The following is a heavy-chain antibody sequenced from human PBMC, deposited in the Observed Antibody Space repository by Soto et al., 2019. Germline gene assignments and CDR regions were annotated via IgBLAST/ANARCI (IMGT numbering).Heavy chain of an antibody. V-gene: IGHV1-46*01. D-gene: IGHD2-21*02. CDR2: ISLYHHST. CDR1: GYPFTDYF. CDR3: ARELYSCGGDCPYYMDY. J-gene: IGHJ4*02. Sequence: PSVKVSCKTSGYPFTDYFIHWVRQAPGQGLEWMGIISLYHHSTSYAQKFQGRLTVTADTSTTTVYMDLSSLTSEDSAVYWCARELYSCGGDCPYYMDYWGQGTLVTVSS.